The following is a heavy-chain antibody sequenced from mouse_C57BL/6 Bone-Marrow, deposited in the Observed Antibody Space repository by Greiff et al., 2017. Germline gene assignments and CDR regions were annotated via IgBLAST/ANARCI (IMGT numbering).Heavy chain of an antibody. V-gene: IGHV1-81*01. CDR1: GYTFTSYG. J-gene: IGHJ3*01. CDR2: IYPRSGNT. Sequence: VQVVESGAELARPGASVKLSCKASGYTFTSYGISWVKQRTGQGLEWIGEIYPRSGNTYYNEKFKGKATLTADKSSSTANMELRGLTSEDSAVYFCARPAWFAYWGQGTLVTVSA. CDR3: ARPAWFAY.